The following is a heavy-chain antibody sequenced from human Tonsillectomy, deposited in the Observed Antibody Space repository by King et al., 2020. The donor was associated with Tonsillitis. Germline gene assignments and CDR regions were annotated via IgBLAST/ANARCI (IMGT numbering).Heavy chain of an antibody. V-gene: IGHV3-49*03. Sequence: VQLVESGGGLVQPGRSLRLSCTTSGFPFVDYGMSWFRQAPGKRLEWVRFIRRKAYGATTEYAATVQGRFAISTDESKRIAYLQLNRLKTEDTAIYYCSRIPGTSWKPNLFDYWGQGILVAVSS. J-gene: IGHJ4*02. CDR1: GFPFVDYG. CDR3: SRIPGTSWKPNLFDY. D-gene: IGHD1-14*01. CDR2: IRRKAYGATT.